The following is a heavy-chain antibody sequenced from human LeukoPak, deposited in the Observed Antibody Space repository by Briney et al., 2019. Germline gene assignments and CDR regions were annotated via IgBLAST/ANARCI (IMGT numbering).Heavy chain of an antibody. V-gene: IGHV3-66*02. CDR2: IYSGGST. CDR3: AKGGYVAAASY. D-gene: IGHD6-13*01. CDR1: GFTFSSYW. J-gene: IGHJ4*02. Sequence: GGSLRLSCAASGFTFSSYWMSWVRQAPGKGLEWVSVIYSGGSTYYADSVKGRFTISRDNSKNTLYLQMNSLRAEDTAVYYCAKGGYVAAASYWGQGTLVTVSS.